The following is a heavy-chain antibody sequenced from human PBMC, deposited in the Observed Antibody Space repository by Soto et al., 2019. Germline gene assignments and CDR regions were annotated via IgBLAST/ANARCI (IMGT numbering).Heavy chain of an antibody. CDR3: ARGAVPGWFDP. CDR1: GGSISSGGYY. V-gene: IGHV4-31*03. CDR2: IYHSGST. Sequence: QVQLQESGPGLVKPSQTLSLTCTVSGGSISSGGYYWSWIRQHPGKGLEWIEYIYHSGSTYYNPSLKSRVTISVDTSKKQFSLKLSSVTAADTAVYYCARGAVPGWFDPWGQGTLVTVSS. J-gene: IGHJ5*02.